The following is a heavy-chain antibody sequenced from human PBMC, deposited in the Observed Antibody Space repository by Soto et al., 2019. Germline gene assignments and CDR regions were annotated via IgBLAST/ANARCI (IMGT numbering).Heavy chain of an antibody. CDR3: ARGLSPQDYDSSGYYFDY. J-gene: IGHJ4*02. Sequence: SETLSLTCAVYGGSFSGYYWSWIRQPPGKGLEWIGEINHSGSTNYNPSLKSRVTISVDTSKNQFSLKLSSVTAADTAVYYCARGLSPQDYDSSGYYFDYWGQGTLVTVS. CDR1: GGSFSGYY. V-gene: IGHV4-34*01. CDR2: INHSGST. D-gene: IGHD3-22*01.